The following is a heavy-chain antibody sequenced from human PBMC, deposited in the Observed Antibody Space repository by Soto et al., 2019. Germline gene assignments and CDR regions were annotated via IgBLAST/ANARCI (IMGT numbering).Heavy chain of an antibody. CDR3: AQFTVINLLVALDI. Sequence: QVQLVESGGGVVQPGRSLRLSCSASGFTFSNYAMHWVRQAPGKGLEWVAVISYGGSNKYYADSVKGRFTISRDNSKITLYLQRFSLRAADSAVYYGAQFTVINLLVALDIWGQVTMVTCSS. CDR2: ISYGGSNK. D-gene: IGHD4-17*01. V-gene: IGHV3-30-3*01. J-gene: IGHJ3*02. CDR1: GFTFSNYA.